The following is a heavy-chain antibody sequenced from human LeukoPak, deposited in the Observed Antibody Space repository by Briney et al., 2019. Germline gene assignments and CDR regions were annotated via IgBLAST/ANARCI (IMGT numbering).Heavy chain of an antibody. V-gene: IGHV3-74*01. J-gene: IGHJ2*01. CDR2: IKFDGSLA. Sequence: GGSLRLSCGASGLTFNTYWIHWVRQAPGKGLVWVSQIKFDGSLASYADSVKGRFTISRDNTKNTLYLQMNSPGTEDTAVYYCVTGHYDSRMYFDLWGRGTLVIVSS. D-gene: IGHD3-22*01. CDR1: GLTFNTYW. CDR3: VTGHYDSRMYFDL.